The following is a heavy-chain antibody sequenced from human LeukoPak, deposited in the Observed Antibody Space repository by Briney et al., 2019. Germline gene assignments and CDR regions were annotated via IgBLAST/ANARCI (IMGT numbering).Heavy chain of an antibody. V-gene: IGHV1-46*01. J-gene: IGHJ6*03. CDR3: ARVAAAVSGGPDPYMDV. Sequence: ASVTVSCKASGYTFTSYYMHWVRQAPGQGLDWMGIINPSGGSTSYAQKFQGRVTMTRDTSTSTVYMELSSLRSEDTAVCYCARVAAAVSGGPDPYMDVWGKGTTVTVSS. D-gene: IGHD6-13*01. CDR2: INPSGGST. CDR1: GYTFTSYY.